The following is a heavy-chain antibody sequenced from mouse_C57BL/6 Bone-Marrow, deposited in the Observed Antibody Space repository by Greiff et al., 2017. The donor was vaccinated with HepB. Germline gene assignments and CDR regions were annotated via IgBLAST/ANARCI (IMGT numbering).Heavy chain of an antibody. V-gene: IGHV5-9-1*02. Sequence: EVQGVESGEGLVKPGGSLKLSCAASGFTFSSYAMSWVRQTPEKRLEWVAYISSGGDYIYYADTVKGRFTISRDNARNTLYLQMSSLKSEDTAMYYCTRARHDDGYYPWFAYWGQGTLVTVSA. D-gene: IGHD2-3*01. J-gene: IGHJ3*01. CDR3: TRARHDDGYYPWFAY. CDR1: GFTFSSYA. CDR2: ISSGGDYI.